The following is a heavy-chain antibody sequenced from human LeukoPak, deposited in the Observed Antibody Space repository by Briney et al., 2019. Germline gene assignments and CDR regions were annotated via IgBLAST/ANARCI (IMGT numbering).Heavy chain of an antibody. J-gene: IGHJ5*02. D-gene: IGHD6-19*01. CDR2: IYTSGST. Sequence: SETLSLTCTVSGGSISSGSYYWSWIRQPAGKGLEWIGRIYTSGSTNYNPSLKGRVTISVDTSKNQFSLKLSSVTAADTAVYYCARDRGAGAGTDWFDPWGQGTLVTVSS. CDR3: ARDRGAGAGTDWFDP. V-gene: IGHV4-61*02. CDR1: GGSISSGSYY.